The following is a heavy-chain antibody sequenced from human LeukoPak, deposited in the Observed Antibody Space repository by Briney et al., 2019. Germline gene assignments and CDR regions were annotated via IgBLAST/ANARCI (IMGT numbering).Heavy chain of an antibody. Sequence: SETLSLTCTVSGGSISSSSYYWGWIRQPPGKGLEWIRSIYYSGSTYYNPSLKSRVTISVDTSKNQFSLKLSSVTAADTAVYYCARSAPYSSSGYWGQGTLVTVSS. CDR1: GGSISSSSYY. V-gene: IGHV4-39*01. D-gene: IGHD6-6*01. CDR3: ARSAPYSSSGY. J-gene: IGHJ4*02. CDR2: IYYSGST.